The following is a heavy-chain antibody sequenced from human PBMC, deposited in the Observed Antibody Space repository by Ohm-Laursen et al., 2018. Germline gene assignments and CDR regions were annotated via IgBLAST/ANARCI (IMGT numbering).Heavy chain of an antibody. Sequence: GSLRLSCSASGFTFSSYAMSWVRQAPGKGLEWVSGISGSGGSTDYADSVKGRFTISRDNSKNTLYLQMNILRADDTAVYYCAKAPSLGSIFQHWGQGTLVIVSS. CDR1: GFTFSSYA. J-gene: IGHJ1*01. CDR3: AKAPSLGSIFQH. V-gene: IGHV3-23*01. D-gene: IGHD3-16*01. CDR2: ISGSGGST.